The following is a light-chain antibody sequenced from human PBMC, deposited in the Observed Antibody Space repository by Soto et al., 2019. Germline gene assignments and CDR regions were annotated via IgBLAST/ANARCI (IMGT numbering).Light chain of an antibody. CDR1: QSIGTN. CDR2: KTS. J-gene: IGKJ4*01. CDR3: QQYAGWPLT. V-gene: IGKV3-15*01. Sequence: EVVMTQSPATVSVSPGERTSLSCRASQSIGTNLGWYQQKPGQAPRLLISKTSTRATGVPARFSGSGSGTEFTLTISSLQSEDIAVYYCQQYAGWPLTVGGGTKVDI.